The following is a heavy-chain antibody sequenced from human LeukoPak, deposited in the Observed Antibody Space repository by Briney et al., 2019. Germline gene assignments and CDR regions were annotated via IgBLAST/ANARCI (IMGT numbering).Heavy chain of an antibody. Sequence: PSETLSLTCAVYGGSFSGYYRSWIRQPPGKGLEWTGEINHSGSTNYNPSLRSRVTISVDTSKNQFSLKLSSVTAADTAVYYCARGRTDYSNYSPNRNWFDPWGQGTLVTVSS. CDR2: INHSGST. D-gene: IGHD4-11*01. J-gene: IGHJ5*02. V-gene: IGHV4-34*01. CDR1: GGSFSGYY. CDR3: ARGRTDYSNYSPNRNWFDP.